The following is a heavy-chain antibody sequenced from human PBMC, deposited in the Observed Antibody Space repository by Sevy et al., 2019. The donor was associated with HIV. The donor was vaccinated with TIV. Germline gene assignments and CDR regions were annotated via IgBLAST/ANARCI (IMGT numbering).Heavy chain of an antibody. V-gene: IGHV3-7*01. Sequence: GGSLRLSCTASGFTFSNYWMSWVRQAPGKGLEWVAHIKQDGRDKYYVDSVKGRVTISRDNAKNSVYLQMNSLRAEDTAVYYCAREDSGSYFYWGQGTLVTVSS. J-gene: IGHJ4*02. CDR3: AREDSGSYFY. CDR2: IKQDGRDK. D-gene: IGHD1-26*01. CDR1: GFTFSNYW.